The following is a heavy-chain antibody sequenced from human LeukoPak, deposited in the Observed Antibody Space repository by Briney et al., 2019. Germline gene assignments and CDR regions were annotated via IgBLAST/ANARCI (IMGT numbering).Heavy chain of an antibody. V-gene: IGHV3-21*01. J-gene: IGHJ4*02. CDR2: ISSSSSYI. CDR3: ARASDDYYDSSGLGSEC. D-gene: IGHD3-22*01. Sequence: PGGSLRLSCAASGFTFSSYSMNWVRQAPGKGLEWVSSISSSSSYIYYADSVKGRFTISRDNAKNSLYLQMNSLRAEDTAVYYCARASDDYYDSSGLGSECWGQGTLVTVSS. CDR1: GFTFSSYS.